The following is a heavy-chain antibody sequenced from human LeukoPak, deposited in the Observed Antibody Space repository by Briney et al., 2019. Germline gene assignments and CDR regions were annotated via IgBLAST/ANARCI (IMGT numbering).Heavy chain of an antibody. D-gene: IGHD3-16*01. Sequence: PSETLSLTCTVSGGSISSYYWSWIRQPPGKGLEWIGYIYYSGSTNYNPSLKSRVTISVDTSKNQFSLKLSSVTAADTAVYYCARDPQGGGVIDYWGQGTLVTVSS. CDR2: IYYSGST. V-gene: IGHV4-59*12. CDR3: ARDPQGGGVIDY. J-gene: IGHJ4*02. CDR1: GGSISSYY.